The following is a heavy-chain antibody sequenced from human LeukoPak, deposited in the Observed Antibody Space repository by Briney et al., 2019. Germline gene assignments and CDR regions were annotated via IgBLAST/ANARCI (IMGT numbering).Heavy chain of an antibody. CDR2: IYYSGST. CDR1: GGSISSYY. J-gene: IGHJ4*02. D-gene: IGHD5-18*01. CDR3: ARTGYSYGYM. Sequence: SETLSLTCTVSGGSISSYYWSWIRQPPGKGLEWIGYIYYSGSTNYNPSLKSRVTISVDTSKNQFSLRLSSVTAADTAVYYCARTGYSYGYMWGQGTLVTVSS. V-gene: IGHV4-59*12.